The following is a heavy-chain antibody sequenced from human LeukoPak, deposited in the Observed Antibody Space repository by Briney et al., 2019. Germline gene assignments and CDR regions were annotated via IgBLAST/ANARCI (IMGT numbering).Heavy chain of an antibody. D-gene: IGHD2-2*01. V-gene: IGHV3-23*01. CDR2: ISGTGAST. CDR3: AKDSSSTSLRVEY. CDR1: GFTFSSYA. Sequence: GGSLRLSCAASGFTFSSYAMSWVRQAPGEGLEWVSAISGTGASTYYADSVKGRFTISRDNSKNTLYLQMNSLRAEDTAVYYCAKDSSSTSLRVEYWGQGTLVTVSS. J-gene: IGHJ4*02.